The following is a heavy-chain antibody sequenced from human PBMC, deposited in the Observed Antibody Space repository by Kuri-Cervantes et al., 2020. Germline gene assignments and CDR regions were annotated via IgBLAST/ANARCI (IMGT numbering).Heavy chain of an antibody. Sequence: GESLKISCAASGFTFSSYSMNWVRQAPGKGLEWVSYISSSSSTIYYADSVKGRFTISRDNAKNSLYLQMNSLRDEDTAVYYCARDVSSWYGMDYYYGMDVWGQGTTVTVSS. CDR2: ISSSSSTI. CDR3: ARDVSSWYGMDYYYGMDV. J-gene: IGHJ6*02. V-gene: IGHV3-48*02. D-gene: IGHD6-13*01. CDR1: GFTFSSYS.